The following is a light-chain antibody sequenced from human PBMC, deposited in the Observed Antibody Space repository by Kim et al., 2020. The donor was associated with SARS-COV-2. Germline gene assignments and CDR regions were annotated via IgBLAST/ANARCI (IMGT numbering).Light chain of an antibody. V-gene: IGLV1-40*01. CDR2: GNT. Sequence: GVTISGTGGSSNIVAGYAVHWYQQLPGTAPKLLIYGNTNRPSGVPDRFSGSKSGTSASLAITGLQAEDEADYYCQSYDSSLSGVVFGGGTKLTVL. J-gene: IGLJ2*01. CDR3: QSYDSSLSGVV. CDR1: SSNIVAGYA.